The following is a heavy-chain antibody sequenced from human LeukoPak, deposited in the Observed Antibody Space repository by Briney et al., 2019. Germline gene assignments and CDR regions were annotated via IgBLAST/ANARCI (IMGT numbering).Heavy chain of an antibody. J-gene: IGHJ4*02. V-gene: IGHV3-30-3*01. CDR3: ARPVQEVVIAIPVDY. CDR1: GFTFSSYA. CDR2: ISYDGSNK. Sequence: GGSLRLSCAASGFTFSSYAMHWVRQAPGKGLEWVAVISYDGSNKYYADSVKGRFTISRDNSKNTLYLQMNSLRAEDTAVYYCARPVQEVVIAIPVDYWGQGTLVTVSS. D-gene: IGHD2-21*01.